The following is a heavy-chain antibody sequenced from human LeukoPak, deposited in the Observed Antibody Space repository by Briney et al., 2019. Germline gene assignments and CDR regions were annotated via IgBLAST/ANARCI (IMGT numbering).Heavy chain of an antibody. CDR1: GFTFSSYG. CDR2: ISYDGSNK. D-gene: IGHD5-18*01. V-gene: IGHV3-30*18. Sequence: GGSLRLSCAASGFTFSSYGMHWVRQAPGEGLEWVAVISYDGSNKYYADSVKGRFTISRDNSKNTLYLQMNSLRAEDTAVYYCAKSLDTAMDYWGQGTLVTVSS. J-gene: IGHJ4*02. CDR3: AKSLDTAMDY.